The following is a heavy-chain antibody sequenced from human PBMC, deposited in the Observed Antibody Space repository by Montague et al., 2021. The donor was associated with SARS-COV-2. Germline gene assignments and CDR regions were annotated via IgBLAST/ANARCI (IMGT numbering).Heavy chain of an antibody. J-gene: IGHJ4*02. Sequence: SETLSLTCTVSGGSISSYYWSWIRMPQAKGMERNGYINYSGSTNYNSTLKSRVTISVDTSKNQFSLTLSCVTAADTAVYYCARGFDYWGQGTLVTVSS. V-gene: IGHV4-59*01. CDR3: ARGFDY. CDR1: GGSISSYY. CDR2: INYSGST.